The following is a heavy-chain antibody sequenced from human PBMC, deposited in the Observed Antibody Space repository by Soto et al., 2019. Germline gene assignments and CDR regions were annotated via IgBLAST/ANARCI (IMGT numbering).Heavy chain of an antibody. CDR3: AKAHQLRFLEWLPSFFDS. CDR1: GFTFDDYA. D-gene: IGHD3-3*01. J-gene: IGHJ4*02. CDR2: ISWDSGRI. V-gene: IGHV3-9*01. Sequence: EVQLVESGGALVQPGRSLRLSCAASGFTFDDYAMHWVRQPPGKGLEWVSGISWDSGRIGYADSVKGRFTISRDNAKNSLYLQLSSLSAEDTAFYYCAKAHQLRFLEWLPSFFDSWGQGTLVTVSS.